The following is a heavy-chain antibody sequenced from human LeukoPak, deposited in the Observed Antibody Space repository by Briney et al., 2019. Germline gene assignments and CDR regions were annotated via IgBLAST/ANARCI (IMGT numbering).Heavy chain of an antibody. V-gene: IGHV3-74*01. CDR3: AKSDWFDP. CDR1: GFTFSIYS. Sequence: GGSLRLSCAASGFTFSIYSMYWVRQAPGKGLVWVSRIKSDGSSTSYADSVKGRFSISRDNAKNTLYLQMDSLRVEDTAVYYCAKSDWFDPWGQGTLVTVSS. J-gene: IGHJ5*02. CDR2: IKSDGSST.